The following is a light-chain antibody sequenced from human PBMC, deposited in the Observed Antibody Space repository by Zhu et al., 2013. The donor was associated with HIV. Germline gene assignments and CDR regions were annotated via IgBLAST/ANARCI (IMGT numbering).Light chain of an antibody. J-gene: IGLJ3*02. Sequence: QLVLTQSPSASASLGASVKLTCSLSSGHSDYDIAWHQQQPEKGPRHLMKVDSDGSHTKGDGIPDRFSGSSSGAERYLTISSLQSDDEADYYCQTWGNGIRVFGGGTKLTVL. CDR3: QTWGNGIRV. V-gene: IGLV4-69*02. CDR1: SGHSDYD. CDR2: VDSDGSH.